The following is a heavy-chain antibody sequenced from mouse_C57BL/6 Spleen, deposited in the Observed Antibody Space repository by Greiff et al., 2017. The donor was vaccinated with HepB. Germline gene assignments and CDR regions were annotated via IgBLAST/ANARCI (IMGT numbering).Heavy chain of an antibody. J-gene: IGHJ3*01. CDR2: IYPGSGNT. V-gene: IGHV1-66*01. CDR1: GYSFTSYY. CDR3: ARSAVCEWFAY. Sequence: QVQLQQSGPELVKPGASVKISCKASGYSFTSYYIHWVKQRPGQGLEWIGWIYPGSGNTKYNEKFKGKATLTADTSSSTAYMQLSSLTSEDSAVYYCARSAVCEWFAYWGQGTLVTVSA.